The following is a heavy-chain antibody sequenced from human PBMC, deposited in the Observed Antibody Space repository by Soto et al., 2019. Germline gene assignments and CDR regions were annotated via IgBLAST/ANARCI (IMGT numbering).Heavy chain of an antibody. J-gene: IGHJ4*02. CDR1: GFTFSDYY. CDR2: ISTSSTYT. Sequence: QVQLVESGGGLVKPGGSLRLSCAASGFTFSDYYMSWIRQAPGKGLEWVSYISTSSTYTNYADSVKGRFTISRDNAKNSLYLKMNSLRAEDTAVYYCARESLLVDTAMAPFDYWGQGTLVTVSS. D-gene: IGHD5-18*01. V-gene: IGHV3-11*05. CDR3: ARESLLVDTAMAPFDY.